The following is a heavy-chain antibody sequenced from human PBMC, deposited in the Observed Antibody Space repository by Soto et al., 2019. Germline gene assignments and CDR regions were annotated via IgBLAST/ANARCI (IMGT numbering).Heavy chain of an antibody. CDR2: IWYDGSNK. CDR1: GFTFSSYG. V-gene: IGHV3-33*01. J-gene: IGHJ3*02. D-gene: IGHD3-22*01. Sequence: QVQLVESGGGVVQPGRSLRLSCAASGFTFSSYGMHWVRQAPGKGLEWVAVIWYDGSNKYYADSVKGRFTISRDNSKNTLYLQMTSLRAEDTAVYYSARDSYYYDSSGYSFYFRRSGFDIWGQGTMVTVSS. CDR3: ARDSYYYDSSGYSFYFRRSGFDI.